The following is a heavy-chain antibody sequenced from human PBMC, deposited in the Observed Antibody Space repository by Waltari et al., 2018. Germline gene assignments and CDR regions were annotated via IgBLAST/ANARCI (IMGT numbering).Heavy chain of an antibody. D-gene: IGHD6-13*01. Sequence: QVQLVQSGAEVKKPGASVKVSCKASGYTFTSYGISWVRKAPGQGLERMGWISAYNGNTNYARKLQGRVTMTTDKSTSTAYMERRSLRSDDTAVYYCARGFYSSSWLGWFDPWGQGTLVTVSS. CDR2: ISAYNGNT. CDR3: ARGFYSSSWLGWFDP. V-gene: IGHV1-18*01. CDR1: GYTFTSYG. J-gene: IGHJ5*02.